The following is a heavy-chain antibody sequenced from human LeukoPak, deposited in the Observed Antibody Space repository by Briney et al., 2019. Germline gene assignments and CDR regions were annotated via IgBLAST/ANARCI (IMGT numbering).Heavy chain of an antibody. CDR3: AKLIPPVDCSSTSCYGFDY. J-gene: IGHJ4*02. CDR1: GFTFIRYA. CDR2: ITANGGST. V-gene: IGHV3-23*01. Sequence: GGSLRLSCAASGFTFIRYAMSWVRQAPGKGLEWVSAITANGGSTYYADSVRGRFTISRDNSKNTLYLQMNSLRAEDTAVYYCAKLIPPVDCSSTSCYGFDYWGQGTLVTVSS. D-gene: IGHD2-2*01.